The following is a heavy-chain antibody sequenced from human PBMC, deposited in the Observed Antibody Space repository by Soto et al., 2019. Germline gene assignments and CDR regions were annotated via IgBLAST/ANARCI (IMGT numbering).Heavy chain of an antibody. V-gene: IGHV3-66*01. J-gene: IGHJ4*02. D-gene: IGHD6-13*01. CDR3: AALIAAAVVDY. CDR1: GFTVSSNY. Sequence: EVQLVESGGGLVQPGGSLRLSCAASGFTVSSNYMSWVRQAPGKGLEWVSVIYSGGSTYYADSVKGRFTISRDNSKNTLYLQMTSLRAEDTAVYYCAALIAAAVVDYWGQGTLVTVSS. CDR2: IYSGGST.